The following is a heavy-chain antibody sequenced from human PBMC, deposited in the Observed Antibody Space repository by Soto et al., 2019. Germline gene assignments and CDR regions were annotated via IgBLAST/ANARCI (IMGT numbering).Heavy chain of an antibody. CDR3: ARCKFRTAVAGTRAVYYYGMDV. V-gene: IGHV3-21*01. D-gene: IGHD6-19*01. J-gene: IGHJ6*02. CDR1: GLTFSSYS. Sequence: EVQLVESGGGLVKPGGSLRLSCAASGLTFSSYSMNWVRQAPGKGLEWVSSISSSSSYIYYADSVKGRFTISRDNAKNSLYLQMNSLRAEDTAVYYCARCKFRTAVAGTRAVYYYGMDVWGQGTTVTVSS. CDR2: ISSSSSYI.